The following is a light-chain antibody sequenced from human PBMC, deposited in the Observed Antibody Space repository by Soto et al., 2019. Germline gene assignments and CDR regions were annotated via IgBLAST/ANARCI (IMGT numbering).Light chain of an antibody. V-gene: IGLV2-14*01. J-gene: IGLJ1*01. CDR1: SSDVGGYNY. CDR3: SSYAGDYMFV. CDR2: EVS. Sequence: QSVLTQPASVSGSPGQSITISCTGTSSDVGGYNYVSWYQQHPGKAPKLMIYEVSNRPSGVSYRFSGSKSGNTASLTISGLQAEDEADYYCSSYAGDYMFVFGTGTKLTVL.